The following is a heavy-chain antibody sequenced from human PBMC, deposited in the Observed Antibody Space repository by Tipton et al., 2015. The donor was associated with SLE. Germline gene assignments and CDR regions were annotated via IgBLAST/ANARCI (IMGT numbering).Heavy chain of an antibody. Sequence: TLSLTCTVSGGSISSSSYYWGWIRQPPGKGLEWIGSIYYSGSTYYNPSLKSRVTISVDTSKNQFSLKLSSVTAADTAMYYCASLRVIGDLDFDYWGQGTLVTVSS. CDR2: IYYSGST. J-gene: IGHJ4*02. CDR1: GGSISSSSYY. V-gene: IGHV4-39*07. CDR3: ASLRVIGDLDFDY. D-gene: IGHD3-10*01.